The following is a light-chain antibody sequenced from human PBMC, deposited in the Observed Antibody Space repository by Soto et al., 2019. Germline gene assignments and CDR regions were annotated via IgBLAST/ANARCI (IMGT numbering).Light chain of an antibody. CDR1: QHISSW. Sequence: DIQMTQSPSSVSASVGDRVTITCRASQHISSWLAWYQQKPGKAPNLLIYGASSLQSGVPSRFSGSGSGTDFTLTISSLQPEDFATYYCQQDNSFPLTFGGGTKVEIK. J-gene: IGKJ4*01. CDR2: GAS. V-gene: IGKV1-12*01. CDR3: QQDNSFPLT.